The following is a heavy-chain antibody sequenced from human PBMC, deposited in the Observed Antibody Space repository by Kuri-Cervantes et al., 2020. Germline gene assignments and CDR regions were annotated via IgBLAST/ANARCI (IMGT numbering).Heavy chain of an antibody. J-gene: IGHJ4*02. CDR3: ARIAVAGILNPFDY. D-gene: IGHD6-19*01. CDR1: GGSISSGDYY. Sequence: SETLSLTCTVSGGSISSGDYYWSWIRQPPGKGLEWIGYIYYTGRTYYNPSLKSRLTISVDTSKNQFSLKLSSVTAADTAVYYCARIAVAGILNPFDYWGQGTLVTVSS. V-gene: IGHV4-30-4*08. CDR2: IYYTGRT.